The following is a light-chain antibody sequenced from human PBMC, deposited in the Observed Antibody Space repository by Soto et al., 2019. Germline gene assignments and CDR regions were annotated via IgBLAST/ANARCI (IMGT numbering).Light chain of an antibody. CDR2: GNS. CDR1: SSNIGAGYD. J-gene: IGLJ1*01. CDR3: QYYDSSLSGPGV. Sequence: QSVLTQPPSVSGAPGQRVTISCTGSSSNIGAGYDVHWYQQLPGTAPKLLIYGNSNRPSGVPDRFSGSKSGTSASLAITGLQAEDEADYYCQYYDSSLSGPGVFGTGTKLTVL. V-gene: IGLV1-40*01.